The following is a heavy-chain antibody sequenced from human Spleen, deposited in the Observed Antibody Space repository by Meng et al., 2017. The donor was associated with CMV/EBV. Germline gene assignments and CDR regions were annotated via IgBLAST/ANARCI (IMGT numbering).Heavy chain of an antibody. V-gene: IGHV3-30*03. CDR3: ASSGYCSSTSCYTVPADY. D-gene: IGHD2-2*02. CDR1: GFTFSNYN. J-gene: IGHJ4*02. CDR2: ISYDGSNK. Sequence: GESLKISCAASGFTFSNYNMNWVRQAPGKGLEWVAVISYDGSNKYYADSVKGRFTISRDNSKNTLYLQMNSLRAEDTAVYYCASSGYCSSTSCYTVPADYWGQGTLVTVSS.